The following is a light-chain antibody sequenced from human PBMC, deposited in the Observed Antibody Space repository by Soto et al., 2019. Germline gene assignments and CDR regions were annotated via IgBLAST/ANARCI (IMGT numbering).Light chain of an antibody. CDR1: RSVSNN. Sequence: EIVLTQSPGTLSLSPGERATLSCRASRSVSNNYLAWYQQKPGQAPRLLIYGASTRATGIPARFSGSGSGTEFTLTVSSLQSEDFAVYYCQQYNNWPETFGQGTKVDI. CDR3: QQYNNWPET. CDR2: GAS. V-gene: IGKV3-15*01. J-gene: IGKJ1*01.